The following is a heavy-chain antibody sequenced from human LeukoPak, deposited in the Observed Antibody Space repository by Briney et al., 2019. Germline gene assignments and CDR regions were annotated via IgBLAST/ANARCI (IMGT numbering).Heavy chain of an antibody. D-gene: IGHD4-17*01. J-gene: IGHJ4*02. V-gene: IGHV3-21*01. Sequence: PGGSLRLSCAASGFTFSSYSMNWVRQAPGKGLEWVSSISSSSSYIYYADSVKGRFTISRDNAKNSLYLQINSLRAEDTAVYYCARDYGDPARFLDYWGQGTLVTVSS. CDR1: GFTFSSYS. CDR2: ISSSSSYI. CDR3: ARDYGDPARFLDY.